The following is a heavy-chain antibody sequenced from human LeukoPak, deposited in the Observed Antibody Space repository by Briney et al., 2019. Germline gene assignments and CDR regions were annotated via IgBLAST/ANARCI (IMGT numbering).Heavy chain of an antibody. CDR1: GFTFSSYW. CDR3: ARGKDGEGLDY. V-gene: IGHV3-74*03. J-gene: IGHJ4*02. Sequence: PGGSLRLSCAASGFTFSSYWMHWVRQVPGKGLVWVSRINSDGSSTTYADSVKGRFTISRDNAKNTLYLLMNSLRAEDTAVYYCARGKDGEGLDYWGQGTLVTVSS. D-gene: IGHD4-17*01. CDR2: INSDGSST.